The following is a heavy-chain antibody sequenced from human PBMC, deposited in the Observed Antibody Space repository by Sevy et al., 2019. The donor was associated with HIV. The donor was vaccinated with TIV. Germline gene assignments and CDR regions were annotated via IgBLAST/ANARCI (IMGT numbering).Heavy chain of an antibody. Sequence: SETLSLTCTVSGGTISSSSYRWGWIRQPPGKGLEWVGGIYHTGAADDNPSLKRRVTMSVDTSKNQFSLKVGSVTAADSAVYYCARWYGNNFDYWGQGALVTVSS. CDR2: IYHTGAA. V-gene: IGHV4-39*01. D-gene: IGHD3-10*01. CDR3: ARWYGNNFDY. J-gene: IGHJ4*02. CDR1: GGTISSSSYR.